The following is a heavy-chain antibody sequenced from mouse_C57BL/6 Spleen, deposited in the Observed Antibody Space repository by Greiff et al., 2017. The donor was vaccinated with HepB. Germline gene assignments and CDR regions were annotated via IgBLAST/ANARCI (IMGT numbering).Heavy chain of an antibody. CDR3: AITGLFDY. V-gene: IGHV1-64*01. D-gene: IGHD4-1*01. CDR1: GYTFTSYW. J-gene: IGHJ2*01. Sequence: QVQLQQSGAELVKPGASVKLSCKASGYTFTSYWLHWVKQRPRQGLEWIGMIHPNSGSTNYNEKFKSKATLTVDKSSSTAYMQRSSLTSEDSAVDYCAITGLFDYWGQGTTLTVSS. CDR2: IHPNSGST.